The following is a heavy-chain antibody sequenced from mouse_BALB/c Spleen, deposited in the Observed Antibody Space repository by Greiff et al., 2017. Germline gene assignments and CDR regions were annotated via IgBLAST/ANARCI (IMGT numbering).Heavy chain of an antibody. CDR1: GFSLTGYG. J-gene: IGHJ4*01. CDR2: IWGDGST. V-gene: IGHV2-6-7*01. Sequence: VQRVESGPGLVAPSQSLSITCTVSGFSLTGYGVNWVRQPPGKGLEWLGMIWGDGSTDYNSALKSRLSISKDNSKSQVFLKMNSLQTDDTARYYCARDAYYGNYVNAMDYWGQGTSVTVSS. CDR3: ARDAYYGNYVNAMDY. D-gene: IGHD2-10*01.